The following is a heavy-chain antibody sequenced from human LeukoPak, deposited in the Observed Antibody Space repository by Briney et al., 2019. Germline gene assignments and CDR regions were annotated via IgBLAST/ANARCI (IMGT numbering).Heavy chain of an antibody. CDR1: GFTVSSNY. CDR2: ISGSGGST. D-gene: IGHD4-23*01. CDR3: ALGGRDSNDAFDI. J-gene: IGHJ3*02. Sequence: GGSLRLSCAASGFTVSSNYMSWVRQAPGKGLEWVSAISGSGGSTYYADSVKGRFTISRDNSKNTLYLQMNSLRAEDTAVYYCALGGRDSNDAFDIWGQGTMVTVSS. V-gene: IGHV3-23*01.